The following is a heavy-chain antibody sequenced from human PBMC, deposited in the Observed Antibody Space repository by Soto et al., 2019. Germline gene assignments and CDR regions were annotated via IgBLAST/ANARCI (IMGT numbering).Heavy chain of an antibody. J-gene: IGHJ4*02. CDR1: GFTFSSYG. D-gene: IGHD3-10*01. Sequence: GGSLRLSCAASGFTFSSYGMHWVRQAPGKGLEWVAVIWYDGSNKYYADSVKGRFTISRDNSKNTLYLQMNSLRAEDTAVYYCARAITMVRGVIDYWGQGTLVTVSS. CDR3: ARAITMVRGVIDY. V-gene: IGHV3-33*08. CDR2: IWYDGSNK.